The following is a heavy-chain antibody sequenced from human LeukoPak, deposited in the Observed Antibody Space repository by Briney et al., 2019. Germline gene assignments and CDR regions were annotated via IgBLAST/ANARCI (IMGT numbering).Heavy chain of an antibody. D-gene: IGHD4-11*01. Sequence: GRSLRLSCAASGFTFTTYAMSWVRQPPGKGLEWVSGLGDSGGSTYYADSVKGRFTISRDNSKNTLYLQMNSLRVEDTAGYYCAKASRATLTTVINWFDPWGRGTPVTVSS. V-gene: IGHV3-23*01. CDR2: LGDSGGST. J-gene: IGHJ5*02. CDR1: GFTFTTYA. CDR3: AKASRATLTTVINWFDP.